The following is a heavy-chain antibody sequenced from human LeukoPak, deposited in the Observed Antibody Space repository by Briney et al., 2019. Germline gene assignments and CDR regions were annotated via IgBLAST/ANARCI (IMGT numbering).Heavy chain of an antibody. J-gene: IGHJ4*02. D-gene: IGHD6-13*01. CDR2: INPNSGGT. CDR3: ARVGGSWYLRLGS. Sequence: GASVKVSCKASGYTFTGYYMHGVRQAPGQGLEWMGWINPNSGGTNYAQKFQGRVTMTRDTSISTVYMELSSLRSDDTAMYYCARVGGSWYLRLGSWGQGTLVTVSS. CDR1: GYTFTGYY. V-gene: IGHV1-2*02.